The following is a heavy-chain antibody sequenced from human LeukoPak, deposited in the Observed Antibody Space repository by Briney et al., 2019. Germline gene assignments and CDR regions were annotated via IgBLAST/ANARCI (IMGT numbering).Heavy chain of an antibody. Sequence: GESLKISSKSSGYIFTSYWIGWVRQMPGKGLEWMAIIYPGDSDTRYSPSFRGQVTISADKSITTAYLQWSSLKASDTAMYYCARLHPYSSGWYIGADYWGQGTLVSVSS. D-gene: IGHD6-19*01. J-gene: IGHJ4*02. CDR2: IYPGDSDT. CDR3: ARLHPYSSGWYIGADY. CDR1: GYIFTSYW. V-gene: IGHV5-51*01.